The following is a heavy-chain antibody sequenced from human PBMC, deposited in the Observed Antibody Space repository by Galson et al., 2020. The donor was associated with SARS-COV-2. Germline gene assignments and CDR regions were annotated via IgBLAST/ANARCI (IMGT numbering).Heavy chain of an antibody. CDR3: VRSPSRLRWFRFDD. Sequence: SETLSLTCAVYGGSFKGYYGSWIRQPPGKGLEWIGEINHSGSTNYNASLKSRVTMSVDMSKNQFSLILTSVTAADTAVYYCVRSPSRLRWFRFDDWGQGALVTVSS. CDR1: GGSFKGYY. CDR2: INHSGST. V-gene: IGHV4-34*01. D-gene: IGHD4-17*01. J-gene: IGHJ4*02.